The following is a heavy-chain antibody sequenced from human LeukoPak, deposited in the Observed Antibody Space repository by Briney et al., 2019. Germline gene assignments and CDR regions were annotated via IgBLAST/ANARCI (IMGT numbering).Heavy chain of an antibody. CDR2: ISSDGSNK. D-gene: IGHD6-13*01. J-gene: IGHJ6*02. CDR1: GFTFSSYA. V-gene: IGHV3-30-3*01. Sequence: GRSLRLSCAASGFTFSSYAMYWVRQAPGMGLEWGAVISSDGSNKYYADSVKGRFTISRDNSKNTLYLQMNSLTTEDTAVYYCAREDGQLQLVRYYYYGMDVWGQGTTVTVSS. CDR3: AREDGQLQLVRYYYYGMDV.